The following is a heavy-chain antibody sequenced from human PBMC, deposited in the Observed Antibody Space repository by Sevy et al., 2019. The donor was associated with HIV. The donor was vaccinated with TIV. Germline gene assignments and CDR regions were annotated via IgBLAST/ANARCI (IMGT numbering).Heavy chain of an antibody. J-gene: IGHJ6*02. CDR2: ISHDGINE. CDR1: GFSFSYYG. V-gene: IGHV3-30*18. Sequence: GGSLRLSCIGSGFSFSYYGIHWVRQSPGKGLDWVALISHDGINEYYADSVKGRFTISRDNSKNTVYLEMNSLRNEDTAIYFCANAYSGSYTHSYIYALDVWGQGTTVTVSS. D-gene: IGHD1-26*01. CDR3: ANAYSGSYTHSYIYALDV.